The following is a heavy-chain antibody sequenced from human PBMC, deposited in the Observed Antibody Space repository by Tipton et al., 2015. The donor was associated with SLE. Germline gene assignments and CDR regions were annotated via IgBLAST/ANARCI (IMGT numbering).Heavy chain of an antibody. CDR1: GFTFSSYW. Sequence: SLRLSCAASGFTFSSYWMSWVRQAPGKGLEWVANIKQEGSEKYYVDSVKGRFTISRDNAKNSLYLQMNSLRAEDTAVYYCARDSTGDDAFDIWGQGTMVTVSS. D-gene: IGHD7-27*01. V-gene: IGHV3-7*01. J-gene: IGHJ3*02. CDR2: IKQEGSEK. CDR3: ARDSTGDDAFDI.